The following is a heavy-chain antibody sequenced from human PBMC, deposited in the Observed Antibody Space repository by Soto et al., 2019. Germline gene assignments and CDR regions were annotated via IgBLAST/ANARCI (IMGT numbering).Heavy chain of an antibody. J-gene: IGHJ4*02. CDR3: ARDGWAVAEN. CDR1: GFTFSSFY. Sequence: VQLVESGGDLVQPGGSLSLSCAASGFTFSSFYMHWVRQAPGKGLVWVARINRDGSSKNYADSVKGRFTISRDNAKNALYLQMNSLGDDNTAVYYCARDGWAVAENWGQGNLVTVSS. D-gene: IGHD6-19*01. CDR2: INRDGSSK. V-gene: IGHV3-74*01.